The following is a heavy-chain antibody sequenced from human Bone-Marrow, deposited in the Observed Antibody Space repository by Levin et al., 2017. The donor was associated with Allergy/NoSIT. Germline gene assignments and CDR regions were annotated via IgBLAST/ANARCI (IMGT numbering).Heavy chain of an antibody. J-gene: IGHJ4*02. V-gene: IGHV3-66*01. Sequence: GESLKISCAASGFTVSSHYMSWVRQAPGKGLEWVSVIYSGGSTYYADSVKGRFTISRDNSKNTLYLQMNSLRAEDTAVYYCARAVAVAGTSTPRRSDDYWGQGTLVTVSS. CDR2: IYSGGST. D-gene: IGHD6-19*01. CDR3: ARAVAVAGTSTPRRSDDY. CDR1: GFTVSSHY.